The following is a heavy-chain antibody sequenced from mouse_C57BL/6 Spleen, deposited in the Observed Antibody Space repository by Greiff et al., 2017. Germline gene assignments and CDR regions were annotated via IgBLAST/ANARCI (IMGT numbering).Heavy chain of an antibody. CDR3: ARAKVVAPMDY. CDR2: IRNKANGYTT. J-gene: IGHJ4*01. CDR1: GFTFTDYY. Sequence: EVMLVESGGGLVQPGGSLSLSCAASGFTFTDYYMSWVRQPPGKALEWLGFIRNKANGYTTEYSASVKGRFTIPRDNSQSILYLQMNALRAEDSATYYCARAKVVAPMDYWGQGTSVTVSS. V-gene: IGHV7-3*01. D-gene: IGHD1-1*01.